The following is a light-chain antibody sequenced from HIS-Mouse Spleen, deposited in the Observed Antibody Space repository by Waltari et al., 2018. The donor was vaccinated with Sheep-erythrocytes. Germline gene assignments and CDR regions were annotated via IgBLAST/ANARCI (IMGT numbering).Light chain of an antibody. J-gene: IGKJ3*01. V-gene: IGKV3-11*01. CDR3: QQRRGFT. CDR2: DAS. CDR1: QSVSSY. Sequence: EIVLTQSPATLSLSPGERATLSCGASQSVSSYLAWYQQKPGQAPRLLIYDASNRATGIPARFSGSGSGTDFTLTISSLEPEDFAVYYCQQRRGFTFGPGTKVDIK.